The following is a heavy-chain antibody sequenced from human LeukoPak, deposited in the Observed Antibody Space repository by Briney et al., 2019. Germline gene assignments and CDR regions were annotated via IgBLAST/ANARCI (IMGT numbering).Heavy chain of an antibody. J-gene: IGHJ3*02. D-gene: IGHD6-19*01. V-gene: IGHV3-13*01. CDR2: IGTAGDT. Sequence: GGSLRLSCAASGFTFSSYDMHWVRQAPGKGLEWVSAIGTAGDTYYPGSVKGRFTISRENAKNSLYLQMNSLRAGDTAVYYCARGSYSSGWLPTEWHPDAFDIWGQGTMVTVSS. CDR3: ARGSYSSGWLPTEWHPDAFDI. CDR1: GFTFSSYD.